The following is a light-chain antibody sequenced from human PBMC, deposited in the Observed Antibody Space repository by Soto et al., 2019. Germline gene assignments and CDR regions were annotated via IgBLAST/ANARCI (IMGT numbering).Light chain of an antibody. Sequence: EIVLTQSPGTLSLSPGERATLSCRASQSLSGNYLAWYQQRPGQAPRLLIHGASHRATGIPDRFSGSGSGTEFTLTISRLEPDDFAVYYCQQYGTSPRTFGQGTRLEIK. CDR2: GAS. V-gene: IGKV3-20*01. J-gene: IGKJ5*01. CDR1: QSLSGNY. CDR3: QQYGTSPRT.